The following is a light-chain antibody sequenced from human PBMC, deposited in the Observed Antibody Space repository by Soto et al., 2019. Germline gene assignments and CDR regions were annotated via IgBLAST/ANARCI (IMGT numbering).Light chain of an antibody. J-gene: IGKJ4*01. CDR1: QAIRND. CDR3: QQRSDWFLT. V-gene: IGKV1-6*01. Sequence: AIQMTQSPSSLSASVGDRVTITCRASQAIRNDLGWYQQKPGKAPNLLIFGASNLQVGVPVRFSASGSGTNFTLTISNLQPEDFAVYYCQQRSDWFLTFGGGTKVDIK. CDR2: GAS.